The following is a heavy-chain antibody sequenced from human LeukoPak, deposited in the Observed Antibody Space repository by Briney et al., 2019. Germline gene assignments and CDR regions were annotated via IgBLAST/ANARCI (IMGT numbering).Heavy chain of an antibody. CDR2: ISNDGSNK. J-gene: IGHJ4*02. V-gene: IGHV3-30*18. D-gene: IGHD6-13*01. CDR3: AKSGIAAAGQRGYFDY. CDR1: GFTFSTYG. Sequence: GGSLRLSCAASGFTFSTYGIHWVRQAPGKGLEWVAVISNDGSNKYYADSVKGRFTIFRDNSKNTVYLQMNSLRGEDTAVYYCAKSGIAAAGQRGYFDYWGQGTLVTVSS.